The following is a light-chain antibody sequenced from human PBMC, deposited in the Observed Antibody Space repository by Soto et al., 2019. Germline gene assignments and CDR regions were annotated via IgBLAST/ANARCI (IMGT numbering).Light chain of an antibody. Sequence: DIHVTQSPSSLPASLGHRVTITCRASENIKNYLIWYQQKPGKAPKLLIYGASTLKTGVPSRFSGSGSGTDFTFTIGGLQPDDFATYYCAQIYTAQWTFGQGTRVDLK. V-gene: IGKV1-39*01. CDR3: AQIYTAQWT. J-gene: IGKJ1*01. CDR1: ENIKNY. CDR2: GAS.